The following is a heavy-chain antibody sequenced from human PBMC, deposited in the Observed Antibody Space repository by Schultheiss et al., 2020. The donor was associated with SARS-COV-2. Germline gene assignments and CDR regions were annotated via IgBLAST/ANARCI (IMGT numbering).Heavy chain of an antibody. D-gene: IGHD3-10*01. V-gene: IGHV4-39*07. Sequence: SETLSLTCTVSGGSISSSSYYWGWIRQPPGKGLEWIGSIYYSGSTYYNPSLKSRVTISVDTSKNQFSLKLSSVTAADTAVYYCARGSGSGTPYNWFDPWGQGTLVTVSS. CDR2: IYYSGST. CDR1: GGSISSSSYY. CDR3: ARGSGSGTPYNWFDP. J-gene: IGHJ5*02.